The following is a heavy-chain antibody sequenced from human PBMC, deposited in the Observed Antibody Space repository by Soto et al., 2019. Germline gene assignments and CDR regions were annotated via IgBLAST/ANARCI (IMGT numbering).Heavy chain of an antibody. Sequence: GGSLRLSCAASGFTVSSNYMSWVRQAPGKGLEWVSVIYSGGSTYYADSVKGRFTISRDNSKNTLYLQMNSLRAEDTAVYYCARDRLTPRDDFWTPWDVWGKGTTVTVSS. J-gene: IGHJ6*04. V-gene: IGHV3-66*01. D-gene: IGHD3-3*01. CDR1: GFTVSSNY. CDR3: ARDRLTPRDDFWTPWDV. CDR2: IYSGGST.